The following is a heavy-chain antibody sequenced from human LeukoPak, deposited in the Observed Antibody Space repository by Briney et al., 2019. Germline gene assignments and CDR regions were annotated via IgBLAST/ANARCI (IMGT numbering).Heavy chain of an antibody. Sequence: GGSLRLSCAATGFTFNNYAMSWVRQAPGKGLEWVSAISGSGGATYYADSVKGRFTISRDNSKNTLFLHMNSLRVEDTAVYYCAKAPAAATKYYYGMDVWGQGTTVTVSS. D-gene: IGHD6-13*01. J-gene: IGHJ6*02. CDR3: AKAPAAATKYYYGMDV. CDR2: ISGSGGAT. V-gene: IGHV3-23*01. CDR1: GFTFNNYA.